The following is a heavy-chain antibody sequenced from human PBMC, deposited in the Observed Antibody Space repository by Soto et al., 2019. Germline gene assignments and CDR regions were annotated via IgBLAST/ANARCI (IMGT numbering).Heavy chain of an antibody. V-gene: IGHV1-2*02. CDR2: INPQTGGT. CDR1: GYTFTVYY. CDR3: ARERYQVISDGMDV. J-gene: IGHJ6*02. D-gene: IGHD2-2*01. Sequence: ASVKGSCKASGYTFTVYYIHFVREAPGQGLEWMGWINPQTGGTSYAQKFQGRVTLSRDTSINTAYLELTRVRFDDAAVYFCARERYQVISDGMDVWGQGTTVTVSS.